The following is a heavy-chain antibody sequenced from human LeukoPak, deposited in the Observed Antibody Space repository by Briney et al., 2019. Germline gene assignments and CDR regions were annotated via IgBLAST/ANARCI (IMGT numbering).Heavy chain of an antibody. D-gene: IGHD6-25*01. CDR1: GGSISSYY. J-gene: IGHJ4*02. CDR3: ARTGGSGWAYYFDY. CDR2: IYYSGST. V-gene: IGHV4-59*01. Sequence: SETLSLNCTVSGGSISSYYWSWIRQPPGKGLEWIGYIYYSGSTYYNPSLKSRVTISVDTSKNQFSLKLSSVTAADTAVYYCARTGGSGWAYYFDYWGQGTLVTVSS.